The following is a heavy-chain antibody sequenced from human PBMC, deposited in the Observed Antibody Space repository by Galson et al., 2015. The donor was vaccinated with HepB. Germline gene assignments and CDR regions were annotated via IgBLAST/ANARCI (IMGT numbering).Heavy chain of an antibody. Sequence: SVKVSCKASGGTFSSYAISWVRQAPGQGLEWMGGIIPIFGTANYAQKFQGRVTITADESTSTAYMELSSLRSEDTAVYYCARVAEYCGGDCYSSWGQGTLVTVSS. CDR3: ARVAEYCGGDCYSS. J-gene: IGHJ5*02. D-gene: IGHD2-21*02. CDR1: GGTFSSYA. CDR2: IIPIFGTA. V-gene: IGHV1-69*13.